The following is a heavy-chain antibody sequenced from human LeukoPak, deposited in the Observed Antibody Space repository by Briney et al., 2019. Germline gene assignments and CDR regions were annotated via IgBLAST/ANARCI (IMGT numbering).Heavy chain of an antibody. CDR1: GFTTFSKYS. Sequence: GGSLRLSCAASGFTTFSKYSMNWVRQAPGKGLEWVSCIGTRSTSMYYADSVRGRFSISRDNAKNSVYLQMNSLRAEDTAVYYCARDRAAAGTSRGLDYWGQGTLVTVSS. D-gene: IGHD6-13*01. J-gene: IGHJ4*02. CDR3: ARDRAAAGTSRGLDY. V-gene: IGHV3-21*04. CDR2: IGTRSTSM.